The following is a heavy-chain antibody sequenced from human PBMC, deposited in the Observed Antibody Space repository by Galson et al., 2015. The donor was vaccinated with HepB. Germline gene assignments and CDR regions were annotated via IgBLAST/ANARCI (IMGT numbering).Heavy chain of an antibody. J-gene: IGHJ3*02. CDR2: FDPEDGET. CDR1: GYTLTELS. Sequence: SVKVSCKVSGYTLTELSMHWVRQAPGKGLEWMGGFDPEDGETIYAQKFQGRVTMTEDTSTDTAYMELSSLRSEDTAVYYCATENGRVGATIAFDIWGQGTMVTVSS. V-gene: IGHV1-24*01. D-gene: IGHD1-26*01. CDR3: ATENGRVGATIAFDI.